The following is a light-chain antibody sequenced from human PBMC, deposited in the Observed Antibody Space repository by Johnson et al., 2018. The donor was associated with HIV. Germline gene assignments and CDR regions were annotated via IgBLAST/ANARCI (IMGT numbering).Light chain of an antibody. V-gene: IGLV1-51*02. Sequence: QSVLTQPPSVSAAPGQKVTISCSGSSSNIGNNYVSWYQQLPGTAPKLLIYENNKRPSGIPDRFSGSKSGTSATLGITGLQTGDEADYYCGTLDSSLSAPYVFGTGTEGTVL. J-gene: IGLJ1*01. CDR1: SSNIGNNY. CDR3: GTLDSSLSAPYV. CDR2: ENN.